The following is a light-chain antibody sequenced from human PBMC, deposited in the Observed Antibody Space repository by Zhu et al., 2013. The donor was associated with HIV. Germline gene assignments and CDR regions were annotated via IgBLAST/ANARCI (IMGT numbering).Light chain of an antibody. CDR1: QSVGDW. V-gene: IGKV1-6*01. Sequence: AVQMTQSPSTLSASVGDRVTITCRASQSVGDWVAWYQQRPGKAPNVLIYAASSLISGVPSRFSGSGSGTDFTLTISSLQPEDFATYYCLQDYNYPWTFGQGTKVEVK. CDR2: AAS. J-gene: IGKJ1*01. CDR3: LQDYNYPWT.